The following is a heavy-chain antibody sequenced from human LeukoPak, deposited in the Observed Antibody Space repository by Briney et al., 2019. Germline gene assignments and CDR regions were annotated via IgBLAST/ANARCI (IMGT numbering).Heavy chain of an antibody. CDR1: GFTFSDYY. J-gene: IGHJ4*02. CDR3: ARDKGSRATQFDY. D-gene: IGHD1-26*01. Sequence: NPGGSLRLSCTASGFTFSDYYMSWIRQAPGKGLEWVSYISSSGGTIYYTDSVKGRFTISRDNAKNSLYLQMNSLRAEDTVVYYCARDKGSRATQFDYWGQGTLVTVSS. V-gene: IGHV3-11*01. CDR2: ISSSGGTI.